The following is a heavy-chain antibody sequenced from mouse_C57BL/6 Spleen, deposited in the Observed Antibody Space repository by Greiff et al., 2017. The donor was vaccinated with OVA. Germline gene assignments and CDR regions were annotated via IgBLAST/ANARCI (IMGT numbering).Heavy chain of an antibody. CDR1: GYAFSSSW. V-gene: IGHV1-82*01. D-gene: IGHD1-1*02. CDR3: AREGGSSWFAY. Sequence: VHLVESGPELVKPGASVKISCKASGYAFSSSWMNWVKQRPGKGLEWIGRIYPGDGDTNYNGKFKGKATLTADKSSSTAYMQLSSLTSEDSAVYVCAREGGSSWFAYWGQGTLVTVSA. CDR2: IYPGDGDT. J-gene: IGHJ3*01.